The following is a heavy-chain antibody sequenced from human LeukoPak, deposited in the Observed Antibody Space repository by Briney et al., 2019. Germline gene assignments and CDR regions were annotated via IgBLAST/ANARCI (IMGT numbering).Heavy chain of an antibody. CDR1: GYTLTELS. CDR2: FDPEDGET. V-gene: IGHV1-24*01. J-gene: IGHJ6*02. CDR3: ATGQQLVRSRYYYGMDV. D-gene: IGHD6-13*01. Sequence: RASVKVSCKVSGYTLTELSMHWVRQAPGKGLEWMGGFDPEDGETIYAQKFQGRVTMTEDTSTDTAYMELSSLRSEDTAVYYCATGQQLVRSRYYYGMDVWGQGTTVTVSS.